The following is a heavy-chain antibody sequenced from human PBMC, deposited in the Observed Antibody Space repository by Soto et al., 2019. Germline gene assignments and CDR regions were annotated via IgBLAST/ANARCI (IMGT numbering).Heavy chain of an antibody. Sequence: PGESLKISCKASGYIFTNNWITWVRQMPGKGLEWMGRIDPSDSYTTYSPSFQGHVHISVDKTVSTACLQWSSLKASDTAIYFCAKGRSADWDYWGQGTLVTVSS. CDR2: IDPSDSYT. D-gene: IGHD2-21*01. CDR1: GYIFTNNW. J-gene: IGHJ4*02. CDR3: AKGRSADWDY. V-gene: IGHV5-10-1*01.